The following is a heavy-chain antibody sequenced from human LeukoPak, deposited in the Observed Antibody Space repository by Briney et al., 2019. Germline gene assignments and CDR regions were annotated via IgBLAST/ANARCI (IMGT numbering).Heavy chain of an antibody. J-gene: IGHJ5*02. V-gene: IGHV4-39*07. D-gene: IGHD1-26*01. CDR1: GGSISSSSYY. CDR3: ARAFEWELTSSSFDP. CDR2: IYYSGST. Sequence: PSETLSLTCTVSGGSISSSSYYWGWIRQPPGKGLEWIGSIYYSGSTYCNPSLKSRVTISVDTSKNQFSLKLSSVTAADTAVYYCARAFEWELTSSSFDPWGQGTLVTVSS.